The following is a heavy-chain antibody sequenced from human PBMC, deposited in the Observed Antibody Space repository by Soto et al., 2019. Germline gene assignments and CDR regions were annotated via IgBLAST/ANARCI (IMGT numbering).Heavy chain of an antibody. D-gene: IGHD2-2*01. J-gene: IGHJ5*02. CDR3: EKVTVPAAMFGWFDP. CDR2: ISGSGGST. CDR1: GFTFSSYA. Sequence: PGGSLRLSCAASGFTFSSYAMSWVRQAPGKGLEWVSAISGSGGSTYYADSVKGRFTISRDNSKNTLYLQMNSLRAEDTAVYYCEKVTVPAAMFGWFDPWGQGPLVTVYS. V-gene: IGHV3-23*01.